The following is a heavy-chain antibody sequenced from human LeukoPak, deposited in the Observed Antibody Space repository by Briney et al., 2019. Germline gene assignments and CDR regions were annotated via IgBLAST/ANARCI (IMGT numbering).Heavy chain of an antibody. Sequence: PSETLSLTCAVSGGSISSYYWGWIRQPPGKGLEWIGYIYYTGLTNSNPSLKSRVTMSVDTSKNQFSLKLSSVTAADTAIYYCARDGTTAGNYYDYWGQGTLVTVSS. CDR3: ARDGTTAGNYYDY. CDR2: IYYTGLT. D-gene: IGHD6-13*01. V-gene: IGHV4-59*01. J-gene: IGHJ4*02. CDR1: GGSISSYY.